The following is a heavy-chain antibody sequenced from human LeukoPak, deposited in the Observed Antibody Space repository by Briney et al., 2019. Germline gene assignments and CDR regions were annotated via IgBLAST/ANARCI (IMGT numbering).Heavy chain of an antibody. CDR1: GFTFSSYS. Sequence: PGGSLRLSCAASGFTFSSYSMNWVRQAPGKGLEWVSYISSSSSTIYYADFVKGRFTISRDNAKNSLYLQMNSLRAEDTAVYYCARDGDYWGQGTLVTVSS. J-gene: IGHJ4*02. CDR3: ARDGDY. V-gene: IGHV3-48*04. CDR2: ISSSSSTI.